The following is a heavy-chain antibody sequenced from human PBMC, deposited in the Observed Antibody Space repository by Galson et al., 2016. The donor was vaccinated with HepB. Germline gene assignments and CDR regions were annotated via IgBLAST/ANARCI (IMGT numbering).Heavy chain of an antibody. Sequence: SMRLSCAASGFTLRTYCMSWVRPAPGKGLEWVANINADGSEKYYVDSVRGRFTISRDNAENSVSLQMNSLRAEDTAGYYCARARRHSTPDPHHFDYWGQGSLVTVSS. J-gene: IGHJ4*02. CDR2: INADGSEK. D-gene: IGHD6-13*01. V-gene: IGHV3-7*01. CDR3: ARARRHSTPDPHHFDY. CDR1: GFTLRTYC.